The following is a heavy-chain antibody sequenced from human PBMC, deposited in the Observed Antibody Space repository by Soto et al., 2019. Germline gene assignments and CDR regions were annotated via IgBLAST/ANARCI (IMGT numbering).Heavy chain of an antibody. D-gene: IGHD4-17*01. CDR2: ISSSSSTI. CDR3: ARDIRSGGTVVPSYYFDY. J-gene: IGHJ4*02. V-gene: IGHV3-48*01. Sequence: GGSLRLSCAASGFTFSSYSMNWVRQAPGKGLEWVSYISSSSSTIYYADSVKGRFTISRDNAKNSLYLQMNSLRAEDTAVYYCARDIRSGGTVVPSYYFDYWGQGTLVTVSS. CDR1: GFTFSSYS.